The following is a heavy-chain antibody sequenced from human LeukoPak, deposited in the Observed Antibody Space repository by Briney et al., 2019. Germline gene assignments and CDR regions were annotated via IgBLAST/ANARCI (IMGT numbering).Heavy chain of an antibody. Sequence: SETLSLTCAVYGGSFSGYYWSWIRQPPGKGLEWIGEINHSGCTNYNPSLKSRVTISVDTSKDQFSLKLSSVTAADTAVYYCARGHGYPYGMDVWGKRTTVTVSS. CDR2: INHSGCT. V-gene: IGHV4-34*01. CDR3: ARGHGYPYGMDV. CDR1: GGSFSGYY. J-gene: IGHJ6*04. D-gene: IGHD5-18*01.